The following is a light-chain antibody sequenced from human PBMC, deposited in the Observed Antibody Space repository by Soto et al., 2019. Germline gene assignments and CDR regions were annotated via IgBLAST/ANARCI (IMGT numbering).Light chain of an antibody. J-gene: IGKJ1*01. V-gene: IGKV3-20*01. CDR2: GAS. CDR3: QQYESSLKT. Sequence: EIVLTQSPGTLSLSPGERATLSCRASQSITSTYLAWYQQKPGQAPRLLIYGASSGATGIPDRFIGSGSGTDFTLTISRLEPEDFAVYYCQQYESSLKTFGQGNKVE. CDR1: QSITSTY.